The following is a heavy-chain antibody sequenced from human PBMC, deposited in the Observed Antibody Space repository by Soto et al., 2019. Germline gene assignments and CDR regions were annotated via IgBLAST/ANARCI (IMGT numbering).Heavy chain of an antibody. D-gene: IGHD4-17*01. CDR1: GFTFRSYW. Sequence: GGSLRLSCAASGFTFRSYWMHWVRQAPGEGLVWVSRINDYGDRINYADSVKGRFTVSRDNANNLVFLQMNGLRPEDTAMYYCARDLRGHYGPWGQGTMVTVSS. V-gene: IGHV3-74*01. J-gene: IGHJ3*01. CDR2: INDYGDRI. CDR3: ARDLRGHYGP.